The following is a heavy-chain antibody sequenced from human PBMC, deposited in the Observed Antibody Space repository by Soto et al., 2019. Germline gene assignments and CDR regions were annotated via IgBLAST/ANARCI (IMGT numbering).Heavy chain of an antibody. CDR1: GGSISSYY. CDR2: IYYSGST. Sequence: QVQLQESGPGLVKPSESLSLTCAVSGGSISSYYWSWIRQPPGKGLEWIGYIYYSGSTNYNPSLKSRVTISVDTSKNQFSLKLTSVTAADTAVYYCARSRYTSGWWTPPFDYLGQGTLVTVSS. V-gene: IGHV4-59*01. D-gene: IGHD6-19*01. J-gene: IGHJ4*02. CDR3: ARSRYTSGWWTPPFDY.